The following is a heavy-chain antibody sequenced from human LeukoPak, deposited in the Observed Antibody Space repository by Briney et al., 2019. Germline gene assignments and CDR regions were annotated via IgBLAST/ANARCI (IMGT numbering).Heavy chain of an antibody. CDR3: AKTYYDFWSGSGCFDY. V-gene: IGHV3-30*02. J-gene: IGHJ4*02. CDR1: GFTFSSYG. Sequence: GGSLRLSCAASGFTFSSYGMHWVRQAPGKGLEWVAFIGSNKYYADSVKGRFTISRDNSKNTLYLQMNSLRAEDTAVYYCAKTYYDFWSGSGCFDYWGQGTLVTFSS. CDR2: IGSNK. D-gene: IGHD3-3*01.